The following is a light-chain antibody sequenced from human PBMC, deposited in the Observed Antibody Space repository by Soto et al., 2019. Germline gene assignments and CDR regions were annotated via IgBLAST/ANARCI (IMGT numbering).Light chain of an antibody. CDR1: NSDVGSYNY. V-gene: IGLV2-11*01. CDR3: CSYAGSYSPVA. CDR2: DVS. J-gene: IGLJ2*01. Sequence: QSVLTQPRSVSGSPGQSVTISCTGTNSDVGSYNYVSWYQQHPGKAPKLIIYDVSKWPSGVPDRFSGSKSGNTASLTISGLQAEDEADYYCCSYAGSYSPVAFGGGTKLTVL.